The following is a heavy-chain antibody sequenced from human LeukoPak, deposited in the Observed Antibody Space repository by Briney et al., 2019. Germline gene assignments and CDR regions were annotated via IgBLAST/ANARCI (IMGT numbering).Heavy chain of an antibody. CDR2: ISSSSSYT. CDR3: AGQGHSYAHIDY. D-gene: IGHD3-10*01. Sequence: GGSLRLSCVVAGIPFSDFYMNWIRQAPGKGLEWISYISSSSSYTDYAESVKGRFTISRDNAKSALYLQMNDLRVEDTAVYYCAGQGHSYAHIDYWGQGTLVTVSS. J-gene: IGHJ4*02. CDR1: GIPFSDFY. V-gene: IGHV3-11*03.